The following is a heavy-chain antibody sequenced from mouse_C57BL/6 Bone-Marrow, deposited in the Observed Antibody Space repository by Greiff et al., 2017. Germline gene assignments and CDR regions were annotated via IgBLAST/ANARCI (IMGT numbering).Heavy chain of an antibody. CDR2: ISSGGSYT. CDR3: ARYYYDYFDY. Sequence: EVQGVESGGDLVKPGGSLTLSCAASGFTFSSYGMSWVRQTPDKRLEWVATISSGGSYTYYPDSVKGRFTISRDNAKKTLYLQMSSLESEDTAMYYCARYYYDYFDYWGQGTTLTVSS. V-gene: IGHV5-6*01. CDR1: GFTFSSYG. D-gene: IGHD1-1*01. J-gene: IGHJ2*01.